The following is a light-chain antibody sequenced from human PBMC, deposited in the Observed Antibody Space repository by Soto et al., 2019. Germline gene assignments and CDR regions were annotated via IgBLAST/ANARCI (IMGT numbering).Light chain of an antibody. CDR1: QSILSW. Sequence: DIQMTQSPSTLSASVGDRVTITCRASQSILSWLAWYQQKPGKAPKLLIYKASSLEGGVPSRFSGSGSGTEFTLTISSLHPDDFATYYFQQYNSYSWTFGQGTKVEIK. J-gene: IGKJ1*01. CDR3: QQYNSYSWT. CDR2: KAS. V-gene: IGKV1-5*03.